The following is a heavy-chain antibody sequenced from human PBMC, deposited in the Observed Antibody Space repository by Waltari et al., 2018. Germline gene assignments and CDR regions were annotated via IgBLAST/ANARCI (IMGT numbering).Heavy chain of an antibody. CDR1: GVSIRSRVYY. V-gene: IGHV4-30-4*01. D-gene: IGHD6-19*01. CDR2: ISYRANT. J-gene: IGHJ6*02. Sequence: QVQLQESGPGLVKPSQTLSLTCTVSGVSIRSRVYYWGWIRQPPGKGLEWVGYISYRANTYYNPALKGRVTISVDTSKNQFSLRLTSVTAADTAVYYCARVIAVTGTGGMDVWGQGTTVTVSS. CDR3: ARVIAVTGTGGMDV.